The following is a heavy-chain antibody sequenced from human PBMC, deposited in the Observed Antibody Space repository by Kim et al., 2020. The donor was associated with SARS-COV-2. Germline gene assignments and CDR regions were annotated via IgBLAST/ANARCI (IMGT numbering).Heavy chain of an antibody. Sequence: SETLSLTCTVSGGSISSSSYYWGWIRQPPGKGLEWIGSIYYSGSTYYNPSLKSRVTISVDTSKNQFSLKLSSVTAADTAVYYCARHLPFGLVPAASDNWFDPWGQGTLVTVSS. CDR1: GGSISSSSYY. J-gene: IGHJ5*02. V-gene: IGHV4-39*01. CDR3: ARHLPFGLVPAASDNWFDP. D-gene: IGHD2-2*01. CDR2: IYYSGST.